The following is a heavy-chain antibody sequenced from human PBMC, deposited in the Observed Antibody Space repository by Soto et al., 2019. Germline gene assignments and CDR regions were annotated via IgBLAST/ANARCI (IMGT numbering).Heavy chain of an antibody. CDR2: ISGYNCDT. V-gene: IGHV1-18*01. D-gene: IGHD2-8*01. J-gene: IGHJ6*02. Sequence: ASVKVSCKASGYTFTKYGISWVRQAPGQGLEWMGWISGYNCDTNDAQEFQDRVSMTIDTSTGTAYMELRSLTSDDTAIYYCAKNGQPPYYYYGLDVWGQGTKVTVSS. CDR3: AKNGQPPYYYYGLDV. CDR1: GYTFTKYG.